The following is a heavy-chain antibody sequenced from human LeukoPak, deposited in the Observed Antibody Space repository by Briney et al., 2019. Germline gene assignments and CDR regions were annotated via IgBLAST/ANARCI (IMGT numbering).Heavy chain of an antibody. D-gene: IGHD3-10*01. CDR2: IYYSGST. J-gene: IGHJ2*01. Sequence: KASETLSLTCTVSGGSISSYYLSWIRQPAGKGLEWIAYIYYSGSTSYNPSLKSRVTISLDTSKNQLSLKLNSVTAADTAVYYCARLGSASWYFDLWGRGSLVTVSS. CDR1: GGSISSYY. V-gene: IGHV4-59*01. CDR3: ARLGSASWYFDL.